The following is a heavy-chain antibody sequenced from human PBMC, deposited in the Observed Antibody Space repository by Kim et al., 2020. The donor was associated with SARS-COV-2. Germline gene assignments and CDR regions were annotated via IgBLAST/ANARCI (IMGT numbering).Heavy chain of an antibody. CDR2: IYHSGST. D-gene: IGHD4-17*01. CDR1: GGSISSSNW. V-gene: IGHV4-4*02. Sequence: SETLSLTCAVSGGSISSSNWWSWVRQPPGKGLEWIGEIYHSGSTNYNPSLKSRVTISVDKSKNQFSLKLSSVTAADTAVYYCAALRVTRGTGIYWGQGTLVTVSS. J-gene: IGHJ4*02. CDR3: AALRVTRGTGIY.